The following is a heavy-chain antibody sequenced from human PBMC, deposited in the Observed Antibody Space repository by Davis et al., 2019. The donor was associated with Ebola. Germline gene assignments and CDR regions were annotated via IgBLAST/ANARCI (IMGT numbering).Heavy chain of an antibody. J-gene: IGHJ6*02. D-gene: IGHD6-19*01. CDR2: ISAYNGNT. V-gene: IGHV1-18*01. Sequence: ASVKVSCKASGYTFPSYDINWVRQATGQGLEWMGWISAYNGNTNYAQKLQGRVTMTTDTSTSTAYMELRSLRSDDTAVYYSARDQSWGEQWLVRPYYYYGMDVWGQGTTVTVSS. CDR1: GYTFPSYD. CDR3: ARDQSWGEQWLVRPYYYYGMDV.